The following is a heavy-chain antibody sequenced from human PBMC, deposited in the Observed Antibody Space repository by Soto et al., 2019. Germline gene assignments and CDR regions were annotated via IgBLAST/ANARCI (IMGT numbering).Heavy chain of an antibody. J-gene: IGHJ5*02. CDR1: GYTFPRYT. D-gene: IGHD2-15*01. Sequence: ASVKVSCKASGYTFPRYTMNWLRQAPGQRLEWMGWINPDNGNTKSSQKFQDRVIITRDTSASTAYMDLSSLRSEDTDVYYCARGIATGQLDPWGQGTLVTVSS. CDR2: INPDNGNT. CDR3: ARGIATGQLDP. V-gene: IGHV1-3*01.